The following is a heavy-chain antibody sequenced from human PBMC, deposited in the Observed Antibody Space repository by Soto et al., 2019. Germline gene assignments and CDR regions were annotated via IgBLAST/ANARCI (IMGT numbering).Heavy chain of an antibody. Sequence: SETLSLTCTVSGGSISSYYWSWIRQPPGKGLEWIGYIYYSGSTNYNPSLKSRVTISVDTSKNQFSLKLSSVTAADTAAYYSARTLYCSGGSCYSPLYYYSYYMDVWGKGTTVTVSS. J-gene: IGHJ6*03. V-gene: IGHV4-59*12. CDR1: GGSISSYY. CDR3: ARTLYCSGGSCYSPLYYYSYYMDV. CDR2: IYYSGST. D-gene: IGHD2-15*01.